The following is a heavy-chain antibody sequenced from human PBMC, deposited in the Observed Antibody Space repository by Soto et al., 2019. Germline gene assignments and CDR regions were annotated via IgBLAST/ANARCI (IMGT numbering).Heavy chain of an antibody. V-gene: IGHV3-23*01. CDR2: ISGSGGST. D-gene: IGHD6-19*01. J-gene: IGHJ3*02. CDR1: GFTLSSYA. Sequence: GGSLRLSXAASGFTLSSYAMSWVRQAPGKGLEWVSGISGSGGSTYYADSVKGRFTISRDNSKNTLYLQMNSLRAEDTAVYYCAKDRVTVVGYDAFDIWGQGTMVTVS. CDR3: AKDRVTVVGYDAFDI.